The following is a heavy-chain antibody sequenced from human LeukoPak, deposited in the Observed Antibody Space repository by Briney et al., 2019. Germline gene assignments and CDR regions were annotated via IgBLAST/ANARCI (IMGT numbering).Heavy chain of an antibody. CDR2: ISDSDDGT. Sequence: GGSLRLSCAASGFTFSSYAMTWVRQAPGKGLEWVSAISDSDDGTYYGDSVKGRFTISRDNSKNTLYLQMNSLRAEDTAVYYCAKEALVTFGGVIVRPDYYFDYWGQGTLVTVSS. CDR1: GFTFSSYA. J-gene: IGHJ4*02. CDR3: AKEALVTFGGVIVRPDYYFDY. D-gene: IGHD3-16*02. V-gene: IGHV3-23*01.